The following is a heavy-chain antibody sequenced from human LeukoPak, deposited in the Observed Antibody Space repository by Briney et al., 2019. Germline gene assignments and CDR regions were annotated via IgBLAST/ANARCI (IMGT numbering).Heavy chain of an antibody. CDR1: GFTFSSYA. J-gene: IGHJ4*02. Sequence: GGSLRLSSAASGFTFSSYAMSWVRQAPGEGVEVVSALSGSGGSTYYADSVKARFTSSRDNSSNTLYLQMNSLRAEDTALYYCAKDRIVVVAAPFDYWGQGTLVTVSS. V-gene: IGHV3-23*01. CDR3: AKDRIVVVAAPFDY. D-gene: IGHD2-15*01. CDR2: LSGSGGST.